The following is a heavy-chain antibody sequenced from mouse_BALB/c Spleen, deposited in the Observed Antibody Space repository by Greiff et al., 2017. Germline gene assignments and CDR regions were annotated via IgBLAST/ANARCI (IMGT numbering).Heavy chain of an antibody. V-gene: IGHV3-2*02. D-gene: IGHD2-14*01. Sequence: EVKLVESGPGLVKPSQSLSLTCTVTGYSITSDYAWNWIRQFPGNKLEWMGYISYSGSTSYNPSLKSRISITRDTSKNQFFLQLNSVTTEDTATYYCAREDLVRGNFDYWGQGTTLTVSS. CDR1: GYSITSDYA. CDR2: ISYSGST. J-gene: IGHJ2*01. CDR3: AREDLVRGNFDY.